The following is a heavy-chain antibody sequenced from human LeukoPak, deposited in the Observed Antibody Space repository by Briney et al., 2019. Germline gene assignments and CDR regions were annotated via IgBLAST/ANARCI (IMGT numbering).Heavy chain of an antibody. CDR2: IYSGGGT. J-gene: IGHJ4*02. CDR1: GFTVSSNY. CDR3: ARVIRGGVDY. Sequence: GGSLRLSCAASGFTVSSNYMSWVRQAPGKGVEWVSVIYSGGGTYYADSVRGRFTISRDKSKNTLDLQMNSLRVEDTAVYYCARVIRGGVDYWGQGTLVTVSS. D-gene: IGHD3-10*01. V-gene: IGHV3-53*01.